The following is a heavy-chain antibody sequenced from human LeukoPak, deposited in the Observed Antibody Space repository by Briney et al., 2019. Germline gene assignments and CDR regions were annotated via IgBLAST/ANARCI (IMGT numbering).Heavy chain of an antibody. CDR2: IIPGSGT. D-gene: IGHD5-12*01. CDR3: ARNFVGAEVASPMTGYFAL. V-gene: IGHV1-69*13. Sequence: ASVKVSCKASGGTFSEFDISWVRQAPGQGLEWMGVIIPGSGTNYVDNLQGRLTITADESTNTAYMELRSLRSDDTAVYYCARNFVGAEVASPMTGYFALWGHGTLVTVSS. J-gene: IGHJ2*01. CDR1: GGTFSEFD.